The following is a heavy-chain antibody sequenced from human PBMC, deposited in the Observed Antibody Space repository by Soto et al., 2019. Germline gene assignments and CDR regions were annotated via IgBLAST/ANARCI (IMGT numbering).Heavy chain of an antibody. J-gene: IGHJ4*02. D-gene: IGHD6-6*01. CDR3: ARDRHSSSSGYFEY. Sequence: EVHLLESGGALVQPGGSLRLSCAASGFTFSAYAMTWVRQAPGQGLEWVSLISGVGDGTYYTDSVKGRFFISRDNTKNTVSLQMNSLRAEDTAVYYCARDRHSSSSGYFEYWGQGTLVTVSS. CDR1: GFTFSAYA. V-gene: IGHV3-23*01. CDR2: ISGVGDGT.